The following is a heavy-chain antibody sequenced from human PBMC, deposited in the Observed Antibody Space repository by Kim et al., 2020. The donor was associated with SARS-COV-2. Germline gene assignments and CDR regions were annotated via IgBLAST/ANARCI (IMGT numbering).Heavy chain of an antibody. J-gene: IGHJ4*02. CDR2: ISGSTGYT. CDR3: ARLFGGVIAPNFDY. V-gene: IGHV3-11*03. Sequence: GGSLRLSCAASGFTLSNYFMSWVRQAPGKGLEWVSYISGSTGYTNYAYSVKGRFTISRDNAKSSVYLQMNSLRAEDTAVYYCARLFGGVIAPNFDYWGQG. CDR1: GFTLSNYF. D-gene: IGHD3-16*02.